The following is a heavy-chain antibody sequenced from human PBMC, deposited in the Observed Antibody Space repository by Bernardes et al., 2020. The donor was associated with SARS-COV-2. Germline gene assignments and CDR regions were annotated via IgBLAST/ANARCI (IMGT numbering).Heavy chain of an antibody. J-gene: IGHJ2*01. V-gene: IGHV3-21*06. CDR3: ARDRGRAPLMYWHFDL. Sequence: GGSLRLSCAASAFSFGDHSMNLVRQVPGKGLEWVSSVSGSNSYKYYADSVRGRFTISRDNANNFLFLQMNSLRVDDTAVYYCARDRGRAPLMYWHFDLWGRGTSVTVSS. D-gene: IGHD3-10*01. CDR1: AFSFGDHS. CDR2: VSGSNSYK.